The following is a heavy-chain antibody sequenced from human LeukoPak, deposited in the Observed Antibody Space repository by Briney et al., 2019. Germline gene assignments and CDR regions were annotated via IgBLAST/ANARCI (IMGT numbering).Heavy chain of an antibody. J-gene: IGHJ4*02. CDR1: GYTLTDYY. CDR2: VDPEDGET. D-gene: IGHD2-15*01. V-gene: IGHV1-69-2*01. Sequence: ATVKISRKVSGYTLTDYYMHWVQPAPGKGLEWMGLVDPEDGETIYAEKFQGRVTITADASTDTAYMELSSLRSEDTAVYYCATDGQGATLGYWGQGTLVTVSS. CDR3: ATDGQGATLGY.